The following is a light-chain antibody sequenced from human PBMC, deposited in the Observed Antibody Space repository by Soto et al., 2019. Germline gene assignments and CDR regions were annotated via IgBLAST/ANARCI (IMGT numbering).Light chain of an antibody. J-gene: IGLJ1*01. CDR2: DVS. V-gene: IGLV2-11*01. CDR1: SSDVGGYNY. Sequence: QSALTQPRSVSGSPRQSGTISCTGTSSDVGGYNYVSWDQQHPGKAPKLRIYDVSKRPSGVPDRFSASKSVNTASLTISGVQAEDADDSYCCSYAGSFPYVFGTGTTVTVL. CDR3: CSYAGSFPYV.